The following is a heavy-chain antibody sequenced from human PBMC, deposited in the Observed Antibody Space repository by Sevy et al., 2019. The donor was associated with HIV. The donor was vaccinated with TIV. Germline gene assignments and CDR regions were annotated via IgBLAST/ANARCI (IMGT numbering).Heavy chain of an antibody. CDR3: ARQRGGYGNGWFYYYMDV. Sequence: SETLSLTCSVTGGSIRRGDYFWGWIRQSPGKGLEWIGSITDSGSTYYNPSLKSRVTMSVDTSKNQFSLKLSSVTAADTAVHYCARQRGGYGNGWFYYYMDVWGKGTTVTVSS. J-gene: IGHJ6*03. CDR2: ITDSGST. V-gene: IGHV4-39*01. D-gene: IGHD3-10*01. CDR1: GGSIRRGDYF.